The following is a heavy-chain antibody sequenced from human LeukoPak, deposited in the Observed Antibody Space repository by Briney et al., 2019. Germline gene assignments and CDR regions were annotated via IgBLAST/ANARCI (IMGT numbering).Heavy chain of an antibody. CDR2: ISYDGSNK. Sequence: GGSLRLSCAASGFTFNTYSMNWVRQAPGKGLEWVAVISYDGSNKYYADSVKGRFTISRDNSKNTLYLQMNSLRAEDTAVYYCAMTTVVTAPFDYWGQGTLVTVSS. D-gene: IGHD4-23*01. CDR1: GFTFNTYS. CDR3: AMTTVVTAPFDY. J-gene: IGHJ4*02. V-gene: IGHV3-30*03.